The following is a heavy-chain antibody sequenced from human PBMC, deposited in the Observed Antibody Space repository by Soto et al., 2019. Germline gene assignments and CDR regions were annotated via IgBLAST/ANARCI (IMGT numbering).Heavy chain of an antibody. J-gene: IGHJ5*02. Sequence: ASVKVSCKASGYTFTSYGISRVRQAPGQGLEWMGWISAYNGNTNYAQKLQGRVTMTTDTSTSTAYMELSSLRSEDTAVYYCASWPDLNWFDPWGQGTLVTVSS. V-gene: IGHV1-18*01. CDR1: GYTFTSYG. CDR3: ASWPDLNWFDP. CDR2: ISAYNGNT.